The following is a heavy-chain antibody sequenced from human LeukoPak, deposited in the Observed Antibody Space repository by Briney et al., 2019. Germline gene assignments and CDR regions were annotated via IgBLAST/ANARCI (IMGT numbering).Heavy chain of an antibody. V-gene: IGHV1-8*02. CDR2: MNPNSGNT. CDR1: GYTFTSYD. D-gene: IGHD3-10*01. Sequence: ASVKVSCKASGYTFTSYDINWVRQATGQGLEWMGWMNPNSGNTGYAQKFQGRVTMTRNTSISTAYMELSSLRSEDTAVYYCARAYSGRAKTYYYGFWGQGTMVTVSS. CDR3: ARAYSGRAKTYYYGF. J-gene: IGHJ3*01.